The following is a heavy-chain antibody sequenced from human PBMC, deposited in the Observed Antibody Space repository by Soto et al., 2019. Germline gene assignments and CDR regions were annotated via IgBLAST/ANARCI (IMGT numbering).Heavy chain of an antibody. J-gene: IGHJ4*02. Sequence: QLQLQESGPGLVRPSGTLSLTCAVSGGFTSTNNWWSWVRQPPVKGLEWIGDAYHSGSTEYNPSPKSRVSISVDKSKNQISLKLTSATAADTALYYCARRPSSSYYGGSGKFDYWGQGTLVIVSS. CDR3: ARRPSSSYYGGSGKFDY. CDR1: GGFTSTNNW. CDR2: AYHSGST. V-gene: IGHV4-4*02. D-gene: IGHD2-21*01.